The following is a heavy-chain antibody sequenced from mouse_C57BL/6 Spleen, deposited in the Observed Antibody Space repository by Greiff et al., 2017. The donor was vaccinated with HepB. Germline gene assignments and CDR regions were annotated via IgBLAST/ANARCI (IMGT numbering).Heavy chain of an antibody. CDR2: FYPGSGSI. CDR3: ARHEDGFYYYGSSHAMDY. V-gene: IGHV1-62-2*01. CDR1: GYTFTEYT. J-gene: IGHJ4*01. Sequence: VQLQQSGAELVEPGASVKLSCKASGYTFTEYTIHWVKQRSGQGLEWIGWFYPGSGSIKYNEKFKDKATLTADKSSSTVYMELSRLTSEDSAVYFCARHEDGFYYYGSSHAMDYWGQGTSVTVSS. D-gene: IGHD1-1*01.